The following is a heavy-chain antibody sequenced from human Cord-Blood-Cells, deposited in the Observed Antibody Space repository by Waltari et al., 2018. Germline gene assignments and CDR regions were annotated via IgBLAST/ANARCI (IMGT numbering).Heavy chain of an antibody. J-gene: IGHJ3*02. CDR3: ARPIGHPGTYYDFWSGYDAFDI. V-gene: IGHV4-39*01. Sequence: QLQLQESGPGLVKPSETLSLTCTVSGGSISSSIYYCGWIRQPPGKGLEWIGSIYYSGRTYYNPALKSRVTISVDTSKNQCSLKLSSVTAADTAVYYCARPIGHPGTYYDFWSGYDAFDIWGQGTMVTVSS. CDR2: IYYSGRT. D-gene: IGHD3-3*01. CDR1: GGSISSSIYY.